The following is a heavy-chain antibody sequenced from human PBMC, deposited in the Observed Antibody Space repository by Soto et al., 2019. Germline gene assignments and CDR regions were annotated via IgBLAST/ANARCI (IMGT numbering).Heavy chain of an antibody. J-gene: IGHJ6*02. CDR3: ARERGPMAV. V-gene: IGHV3-21*01. CDR1: GFSSSTYS. Sequence: EVQLLESGGGLVKPGGSLRLSCAASGFSSSTYSMNWVRQAPGKGLEWVSSTSNDGSYMYYIDSVKGRLTISRDNAKNSLYLQMNSLRAVATAVYYCARERGPMAVWGHGTTVTVSS. CDR2: TSNDGSYM.